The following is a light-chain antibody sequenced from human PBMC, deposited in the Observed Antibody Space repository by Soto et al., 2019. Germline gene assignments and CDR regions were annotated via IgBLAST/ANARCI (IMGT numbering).Light chain of an antibody. CDR1: SSDVGGYNY. CDR2: EVS. J-gene: IGLJ1*01. Sequence: QSVLTQPASVSGSAGQSIAISCTGTSSDVGGYNYVSWYQQHPGKAPKLLLSEVSKRPSGVSDRFSGSKSGNTASLTISGLQTQDEADYYCSSFTSAYTFVFGTGTKVTV. CDR3: SSFTSAYTFV. V-gene: IGLV2-14*01.